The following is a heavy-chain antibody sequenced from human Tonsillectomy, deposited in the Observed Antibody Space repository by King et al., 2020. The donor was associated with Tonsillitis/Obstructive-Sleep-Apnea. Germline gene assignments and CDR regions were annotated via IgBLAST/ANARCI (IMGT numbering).Heavy chain of an antibody. CDR3: ATRANLF. CDR1: GFSFSNAW. V-gene: IGHV3-15*01. CDR2: IKSKTDGGTT. Sequence: VQLVQSGGGLVKPGGSLRLSCIASGFSFSNAWMSWVRQAPGKGLEWVVRIKSKTDGGTTDYAAPVKGRFTISRDDSKNTLYLQMNSLKTEDTAVYYCATRANLFWGQGTLVTVSS. J-gene: IGHJ4*02.